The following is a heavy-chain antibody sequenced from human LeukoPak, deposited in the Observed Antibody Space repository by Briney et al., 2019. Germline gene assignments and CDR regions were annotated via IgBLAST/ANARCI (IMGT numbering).Heavy chain of an antibody. V-gene: IGHV1-2*04. Sequence: ASVKVSCKASGYTFTGYYMHWVRQAPGQGLEWMGWINPNSGGTNYAQKFQGWVTMTRDTSISTAYMELSRLRSDDTAVYYCARFSGSYYDAFDIWGQGTMVTVSS. D-gene: IGHD1-26*01. CDR2: INPNSGGT. CDR3: ARFSGSYYDAFDI. CDR1: GYTFTGYY. J-gene: IGHJ3*02.